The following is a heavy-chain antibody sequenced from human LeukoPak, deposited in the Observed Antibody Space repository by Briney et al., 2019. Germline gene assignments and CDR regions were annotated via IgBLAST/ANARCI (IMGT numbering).Heavy chain of an antibody. D-gene: IGHD3-16*02. CDR3: ARVEYYDYVWGSYRYRYFDY. V-gene: IGHV3-7*01. Sequence: PGGSLRLSCAASGFSLSSYWMTWVRQAPGKGLEWVANIKQDGSEKNYVDSVKGRFTISRDNAKNSLYLQMNSLRAEDTAVYYCARVEYYDYVWGSYRYRYFDYWGQGTLVTVSS. J-gene: IGHJ4*02. CDR2: IKQDGSEK. CDR1: GFSLSSYW.